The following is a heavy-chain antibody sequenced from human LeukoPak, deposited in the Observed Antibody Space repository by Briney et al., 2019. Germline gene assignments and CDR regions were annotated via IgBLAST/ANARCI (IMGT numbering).Heavy chain of an antibody. CDR1: GSSISNYY. CDR3: AREPLGDYGGNSGFDY. CDR2: IYYSGGT. Sequence: SEALSLTCTVSGSSISNYYWNWTRQPPGKGLEWIGYIYYSGGTNYNPSLKSRVTISVDTSKNQFSLKLSSVTAADTAVYYCAREPLGDYGGNSGFDYWGQGSLVTVSS. V-gene: IGHV4-59*01. J-gene: IGHJ4*02. D-gene: IGHD4-23*01.